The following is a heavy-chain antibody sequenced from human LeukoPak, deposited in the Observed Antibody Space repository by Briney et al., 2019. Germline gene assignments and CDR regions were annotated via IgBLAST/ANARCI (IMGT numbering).Heavy chain of an antibody. D-gene: IGHD3-22*01. J-gene: IGHJ4*02. CDR2: ISGSGGST. Sequence: GGSLRLSCAASGFTFSSYAMSWVRQAPGKGLEWVSAISGSGGSTYYADSVKGRFTISRDNSKNTLYLQMNSLRAEDAAVYYCARWGPAYSSGFDYWGQGTLVTVSS. CDR1: GFTFSSYA. V-gene: IGHV3-23*01. CDR3: ARWGPAYSSGFDY.